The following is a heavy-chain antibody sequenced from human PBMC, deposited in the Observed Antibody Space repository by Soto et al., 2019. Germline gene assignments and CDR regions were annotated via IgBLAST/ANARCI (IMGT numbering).Heavy chain of an antibody. V-gene: IGHV1-69*12. Sequence: QVQLVQSGAEVKKPGSSVKVSCKASGGTFSSYAISWVRQAPGQGLEWMGGIVPIFGTANYAQKFQGRVTITADESTSTAYMELSSLRSEDTAVYYCARGRGWPDCISTSCSFDYWGQGTLVTVSS. D-gene: IGHD2-2*01. CDR2: IVPIFGTA. J-gene: IGHJ4*02. CDR3: ARGRGWPDCISTSCSFDY. CDR1: GGTFSSYA.